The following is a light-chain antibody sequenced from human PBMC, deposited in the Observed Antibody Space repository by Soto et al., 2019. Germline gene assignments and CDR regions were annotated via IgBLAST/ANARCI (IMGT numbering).Light chain of an antibody. V-gene: IGLV2-14*01. CDR1: TSDVGSFNF. Sequence: QSALTQPASVSGSPGQSITISCTGTTSDVGSFNFVSWFQQHPGKAPKLMIYEVSNRPSGVSTRFSGSKSGNTASLTISGLQAEDESDYYCGSYTTTSTNYLFGTGTKVTVL. CDR3: GSYTTTSTNYL. CDR2: EVS. J-gene: IGLJ1*01.